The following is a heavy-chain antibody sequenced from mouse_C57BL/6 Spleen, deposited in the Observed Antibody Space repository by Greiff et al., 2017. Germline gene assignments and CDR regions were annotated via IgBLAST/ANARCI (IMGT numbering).Heavy chain of an antibody. CDR1: GYTFTSYW. V-gene: IGHV1-50*01. D-gene: IGHD1-1*01. J-gene: IGHJ3*01. Sequence: QVQLQQSGAELVKPGASVKLSCKASGYTFTSYWMQWVKQRPGQGLEWIGEIDPSDSYTNYNQKFKGKATLTVDTSSSTAYMQLSSLTSEDSAVYYCARGDYGSSPPWFAYWGQGTLVTVSA. CDR2: IDPSDSYT. CDR3: ARGDYGSSPPWFAY.